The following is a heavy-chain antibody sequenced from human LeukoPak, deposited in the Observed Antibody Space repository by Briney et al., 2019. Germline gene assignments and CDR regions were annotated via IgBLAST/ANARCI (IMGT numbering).Heavy chain of an antibody. D-gene: IGHD2-2*01. V-gene: IGHV3-30*04. CDR3: AKAAYCSSTSCYGMGGWGYYYYYMDV. J-gene: IGHJ6*03. CDR2: VSHDGGNK. CDR1: GFTFSRYA. Sequence: GGSLRLSCAASGFTFSRYAMHWVRQAPGKGLEWVAVVSHDGGNKYYADSVKGRFTISRDNSKNTLYLQMNSLRAEDTAVYYCAKAAYCSSTSCYGMGGWGYYYYYMDVWGKGTTVTVSS.